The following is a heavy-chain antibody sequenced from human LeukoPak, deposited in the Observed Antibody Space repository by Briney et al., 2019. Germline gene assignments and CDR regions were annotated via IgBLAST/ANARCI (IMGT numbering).Heavy chain of an antibody. CDR2: IYYSGST. J-gene: IGHJ2*01. CDR1: GGSISSYY. V-gene: IGHV4-59*08. CDR3: ARRDLSYWYCDL. Sequence: SETLSLTCTVSGGSISSYYWSWLRQPPGKGLEWIGYIYYSGSTNYNPSLKSRVTISVDTSKNQFSLKLSCVTAADTAVYYCARRDLSYWYCDLWGRGTLVTVS.